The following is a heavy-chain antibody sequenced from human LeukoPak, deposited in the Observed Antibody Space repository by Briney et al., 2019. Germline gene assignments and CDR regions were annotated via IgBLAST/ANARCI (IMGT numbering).Heavy chain of an antibody. CDR1: GGTFSGYA. J-gene: IGHJ4*02. CDR3: ARIRSQRGYFPSHYFDY. V-gene: IGHV1-69*06. D-gene: IGHD3-9*01. Sequence: GASVKVSCKASGGTFSGYAISWVRQAPGQGLEWMGGIIPIFGTANYAQKFQGRVTITADKSTSTAYMELSSLRSEDTAVYYCARIRSQRGYFPSHYFDYWGQGTLVTVSS. CDR2: IIPIFGTA.